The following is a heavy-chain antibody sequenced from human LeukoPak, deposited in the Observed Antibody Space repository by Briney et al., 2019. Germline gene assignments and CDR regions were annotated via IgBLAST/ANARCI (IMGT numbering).Heavy chain of an antibody. CDR2: ISSSGSTI. J-gene: IGHJ4*02. CDR3: ASEEDYYDSSGYYHY. V-gene: IGHV3-11*01. Sequence: GGSLRLSCAASGFTFSSYWMSWIRQAPGKGLEWVSYISSSGSTIYYADSVKGRFTISRDNAKNSLYLQMNSLRAEDTAVYYCASEEDYYDSSGYYHYWGQGTLVTVSS. D-gene: IGHD3-22*01. CDR1: GFTFSSYW.